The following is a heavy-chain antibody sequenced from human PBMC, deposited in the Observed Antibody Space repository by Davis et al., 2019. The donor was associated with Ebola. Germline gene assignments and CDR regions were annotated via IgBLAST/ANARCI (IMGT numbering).Heavy chain of an antibody. CDR2: MNPKSGNR. CDR1: GYTFTSSD. V-gene: IGHV1-8*01. D-gene: IGHD6-13*01. CDR3: ARVRQQLVDDGFDM. J-gene: IGHJ3*02. Sequence: ASVKVSCKASGYTFTSSDIYWVRQATGQGLAWMGWMNPKSGNRGYAEKFQGRVTMTRETSISTAYMQLSSLESEDTAVYYCARVRQQLVDDGFDMWGQGTLVTVSS.